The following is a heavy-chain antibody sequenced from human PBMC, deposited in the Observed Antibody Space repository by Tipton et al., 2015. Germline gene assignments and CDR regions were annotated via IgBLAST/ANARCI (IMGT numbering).Heavy chain of an antibody. Sequence: SLRLSCVVSGFSFSSYSMTWVRQAPGKGLEWVSSITSSAYYIYYADSVRGRFTISRDNSTNTLYLQMNSLRAEDTAVYFCATAPVEMSTILWSRGFDYWGQGTLVTVSS. CDR1: GFSFSSYS. V-gene: IGHV3-21*06. CDR2: ITSSAYYI. D-gene: IGHD5-24*01. CDR3: ATAPVEMSTILWSRGFDY. J-gene: IGHJ4*02.